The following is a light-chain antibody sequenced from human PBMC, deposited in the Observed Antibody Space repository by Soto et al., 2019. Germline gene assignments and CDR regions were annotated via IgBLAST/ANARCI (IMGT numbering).Light chain of an antibody. Sequence: EIVMTQSPLYLPVTPGEPASISCRSSQCLLHRSGHSYLNWYLQRPGQSPQILIFLASNRASGAPDRFTGSGSVTDFTLKISRVDAEDAGVYYCAQALQTPFTFGPGTRVDI. V-gene: IGKV2-28*01. CDR2: LAS. J-gene: IGKJ3*01. CDR3: AQALQTPFT. CDR1: QCLLHRSGHSY.